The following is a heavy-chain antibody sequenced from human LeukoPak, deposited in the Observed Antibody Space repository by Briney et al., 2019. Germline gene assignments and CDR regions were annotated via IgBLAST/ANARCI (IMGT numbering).Heavy chain of an antibody. J-gene: IGHJ4*02. CDR2: IKQDGSER. CDR3: ARDSTFKLDY. V-gene: IGHV3-7*01. Sequence: GGSLGLSCAASGFSFSAYWMTWVRQAPGKGLEWVANIKQDGSERHYVDSVRGRFTISRDNARNSLHLQMNSLRAEDTAVYYCARDSTFKLDYWGQGTLVTVSS. CDR1: GFSFSAYW.